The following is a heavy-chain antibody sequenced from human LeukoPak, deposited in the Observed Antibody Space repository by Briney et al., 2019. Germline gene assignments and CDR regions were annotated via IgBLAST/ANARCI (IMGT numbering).Heavy chain of an antibody. CDR1: GFTFRNYR. CDR3: ARDAVDTANAV. V-gene: IGHV3-74*01. D-gene: IGHD5-18*01. Sequence: GGSLRLSCAASGFTFRNYRMHWVRQVPGKGLVWVSWISRDGQNINYADSVKGRFTISRDNAKNTLYLQMNSLRAEDTAVYYCARDAVDTANAVWGQGTTVTVSS. CDR2: ISRDGQNI. J-gene: IGHJ6*02.